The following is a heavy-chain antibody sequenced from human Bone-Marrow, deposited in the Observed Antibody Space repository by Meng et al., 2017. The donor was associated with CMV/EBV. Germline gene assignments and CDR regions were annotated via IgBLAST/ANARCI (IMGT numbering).Heavy chain of an antibody. V-gene: IGHV1-18*01. D-gene: IGHD3-16*01. Sequence: ASVKVSCKASGYTFTTYAISWVRQAPGQGLEWMGWISGDSVNTNYAQKFQGRVTMTTDTSTNTAYMEMRNLRSDDTAMYYCARRSLDYWGPGTLVTVSS. J-gene: IGHJ4*02. CDR1: GYTFTTYA. CDR2: ISGDSVNT. CDR3: ARRSLDY.